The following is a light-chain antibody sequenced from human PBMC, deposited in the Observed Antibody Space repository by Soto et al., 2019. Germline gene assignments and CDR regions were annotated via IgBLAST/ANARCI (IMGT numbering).Light chain of an antibody. CDR3: MLLSSGPRPVI. Sequence: QDVVTQQPSQTVSPGGTVTLTCGSSTGAVTSGHYPYWFQQKPGQAPRTLIYETSNKYSWTPARFSGSLLGGKGALTLSGAQPEDEAEYYCMLLSSGPRPVIFGGGTKLTVL. CDR1: TGAVTSGHY. J-gene: IGLJ2*01. CDR2: ETS. V-gene: IGLV7-46*01.